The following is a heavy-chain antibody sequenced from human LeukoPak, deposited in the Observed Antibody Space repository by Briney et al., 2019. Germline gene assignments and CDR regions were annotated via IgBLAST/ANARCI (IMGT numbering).Heavy chain of an antibody. D-gene: IGHD5-12*01. CDR2: ISYDGSNK. V-gene: IGHV3-30*03. Sequence: GGSLRLSCAASGFTFSSYGMHWVRQAPGKGLEWVAVISYDGSNKYYADSVKGRFTISRDNSKNTLYLQMNSLRSDDTAVYYCARSWVVATIPFPLDAFDIWGQGTMVTVSS. CDR3: ARSWVVATIPFPLDAFDI. J-gene: IGHJ3*02. CDR1: GFTFSSYG.